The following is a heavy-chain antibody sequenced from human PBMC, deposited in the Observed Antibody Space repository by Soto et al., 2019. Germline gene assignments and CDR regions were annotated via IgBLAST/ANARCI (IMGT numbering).Heavy chain of an antibody. CDR3: AKGLAVAGPYYYGMDV. CDR2: ISGSGDYT. Sequence: EVQLLESGGGLVQPGGSLRLSCAASGFTFSSYAMTWVRQAPGKGLEWVSSISGSGDYTYYADSVKGRFTISGDNSKNTLYLQMNSLRAEDTAVYYCAKGLAVAGPYYYGMDVWGQGTTVTVSS. V-gene: IGHV3-23*01. D-gene: IGHD6-19*01. CDR1: GFTFSSYA. J-gene: IGHJ6*02.